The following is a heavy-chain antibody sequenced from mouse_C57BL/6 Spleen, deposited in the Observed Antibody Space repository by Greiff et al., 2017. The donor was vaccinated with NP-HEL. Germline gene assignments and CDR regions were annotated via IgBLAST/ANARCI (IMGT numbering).Heavy chain of an antibody. CDR1: GFNIKDDY. CDR3: TTLYDYDYYDAMDY. V-gene: IGHV14-4*01. Sequence: EVQLQQSGAELVRPGASVKLSCTASGFNIKDDYMHWVKQRPEQGLEWIGWIDPENGDTEYASKFQGKATITADTSSNTAYLQLSSLTSEDTAVYYCTTLYDYDYYDAMDYWGQGTSVTVSS. CDR2: IDPENGDT. J-gene: IGHJ4*01. D-gene: IGHD2-4*01.